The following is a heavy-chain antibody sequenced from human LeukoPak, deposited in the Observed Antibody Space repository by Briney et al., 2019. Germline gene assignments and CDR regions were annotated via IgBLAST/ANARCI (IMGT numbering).Heavy chain of an antibody. CDR1: GFSFSNYA. Sequence: GGSLRLSCVSSGFSFSNYAMSWVRQAPGKGLEWVSSISGSGGSTHYADSVKGRFTISRDKAKNTLYLQMNSLRAEDTAVYYCAKSSYYDASGYYREYYFDYWGQGTLVTVSS. CDR3: AKSSYYDASGYYREYYFDY. CDR2: ISGSGGST. J-gene: IGHJ4*02. D-gene: IGHD3-22*01. V-gene: IGHV3-23*01.